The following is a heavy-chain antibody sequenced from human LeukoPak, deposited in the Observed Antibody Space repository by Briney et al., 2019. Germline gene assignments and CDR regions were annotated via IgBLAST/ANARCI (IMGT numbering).Heavy chain of an antibody. D-gene: IGHD4-17*01. V-gene: IGHV3-20*04. J-gene: IGHJ2*01. CDR3: ARSSTTVTTRFFDL. Sequence: GGSLRLSCAASGSTFDDYGMSWVRQGPGKGLEWVSTITWNGGQTAYADSVKGRFTISRDNAKNSLYLEMNSLSPEDTALYYCARSSTTVTTRFFDLWGRGTLVTVSS. CDR1: GSTFDDYG. CDR2: ITWNGGQT.